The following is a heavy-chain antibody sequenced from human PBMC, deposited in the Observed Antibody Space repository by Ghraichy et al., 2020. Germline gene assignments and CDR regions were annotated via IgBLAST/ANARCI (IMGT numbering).Heavy chain of an antibody. J-gene: IGHJ3*01. CDR2: ISSRSTHI. V-gene: IGHV3-21*06. CDR3: ARVGKGATRDDAFDV. CDR1: GFTFSSYS. D-gene: IGHD1-26*01. Sequence: GGSLRLSCAASGFTFSSYSMKWVRQAPGKGLEWLASISSRSTHIFHADSVKGRFTISRDNAENSLYLQMNSLIVEDTAVYYCARVGKGATRDDAFDVWGQGTMVTVSA.